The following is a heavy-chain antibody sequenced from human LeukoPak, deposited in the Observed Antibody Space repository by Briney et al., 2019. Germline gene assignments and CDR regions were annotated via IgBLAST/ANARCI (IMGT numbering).Heavy chain of an antibody. D-gene: IGHD2-21*02. J-gene: IGHJ5*02. CDR3: ARDGDAYCSGDCYIDT. Sequence: ASVKVSCKASGYTFTNYFVHWVRQAPGQGLEWMGIINPSGGSTRYTQKFQGRVTMTRDTSTSTVYMELSSLRSEDTAVYYCARDGDAYCSGDCYIDTWGQGTLVTVSS. CDR1: GYTFTNYF. V-gene: IGHV1-46*01. CDR2: INPSGGST.